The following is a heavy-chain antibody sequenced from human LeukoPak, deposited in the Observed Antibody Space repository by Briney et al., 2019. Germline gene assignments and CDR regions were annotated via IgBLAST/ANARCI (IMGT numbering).Heavy chain of an antibody. CDR2: INHSGST. CDR3: ARDDTTWLVFDY. CDR1: GGSFSGYY. Sequence: SETLSLTCAVYGGSFSGYYRSWIRQPPGKGLEWIGEINHSGSTNYNPSLKSRVTISVDTSKNQFSLKLSSVTAADTAVYYCARDDTTWLVFDYWGQGTLVTVSS. D-gene: IGHD6-19*01. V-gene: IGHV4-34*01. J-gene: IGHJ4*02.